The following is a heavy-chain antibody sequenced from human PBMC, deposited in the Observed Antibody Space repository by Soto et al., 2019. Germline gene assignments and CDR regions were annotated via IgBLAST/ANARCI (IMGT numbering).Heavy chain of an antibody. V-gene: IGHV1-69*06. CDR3: ARGGDGYNLDYYYGMDV. CDR1: GGTFSSYS. Sequence: SVEVSCKASGGTFSSYSISWVLQAPGQGLEWMGGIIPIFGTANYAQKFQGRVTITADKSTSTAYMELSSLRSEDTAVYYCARGGDGYNLDYYYGMDVWGQGTTVTVSS. D-gene: IGHD2-21*01. CDR2: IIPIFGTA. J-gene: IGHJ6*02.